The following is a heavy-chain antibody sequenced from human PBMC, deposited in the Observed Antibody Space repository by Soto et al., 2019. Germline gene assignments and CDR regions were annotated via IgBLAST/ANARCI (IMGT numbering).Heavy chain of an antibody. CDR2: IYYSGTT. CDR1: GGSISSYY. Sequence: SETLSLTCTVSGGSISSYYWSWIRQPPGKGLEWIGYIYYSGTTNYNPSLKSRVTISVDTSKNQFSLKLSSVTAADTAVYYCARYSGRYSYNWFDPWGQGTLVAVSS. V-gene: IGHV4-59*01. D-gene: IGHD1-26*01. J-gene: IGHJ5*02. CDR3: ARYSGRYSYNWFDP.